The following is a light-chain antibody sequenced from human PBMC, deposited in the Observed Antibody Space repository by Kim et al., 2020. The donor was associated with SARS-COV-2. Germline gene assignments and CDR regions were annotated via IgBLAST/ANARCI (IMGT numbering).Light chain of an antibody. CDR2: NNN. CDR3: QSYDRSLSGWV. J-gene: IGLJ3*02. V-gene: IGLV1-40*03. Sequence: RGTSSCTGGGSNIGAGYEVHWDKQDQGTGPKLLSYNNNNRPSGVPDRFSGSKSGASASLAITGHQAEDEADYYCQSYDRSLSGWVFGGGTQLTVL. CDR1: GSNIGAGYE.